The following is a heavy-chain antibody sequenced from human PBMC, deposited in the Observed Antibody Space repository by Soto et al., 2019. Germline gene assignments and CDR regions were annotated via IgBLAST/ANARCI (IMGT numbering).Heavy chain of an antibody. Sequence: PGGSLRLSCVASRLTFSNYGMHWVRQAPGKWLEWVAVISYESISTVYRDSVRGRFTISRDNSRNTLYLHMNSLTPEDTAVYYCAREAGCSGTNCNVYFDYWGLGTLVTVSS. CDR1: RLTFSNYG. CDR3: AREAGCSGTNCNVYFDY. D-gene: IGHD2-15*01. J-gene: IGHJ4*01. V-gene: IGHV3-30*03. CDR2: ISYESIST.